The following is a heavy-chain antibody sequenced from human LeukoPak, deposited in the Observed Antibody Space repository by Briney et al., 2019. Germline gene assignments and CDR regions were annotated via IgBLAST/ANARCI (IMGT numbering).Heavy chain of an antibody. D-gene: IGHD6-19*01. CDR1: GGSISSSNW. CDR2: IYHSGST. V-gene: IGHV4-4*02. CDR3: ARSIAVAGTSWYFDL. Sequence: SETLPLTCAVSGGSISSSNWWSWVRQPPGKGLEWIGEIYHSGSTNYNPSLKSRVTISVDKSKNQFSLKLSSVTAADTAVYYCARSIAVAGTSWYFDLWGRGTLVTVSS. J-gene: IGHJ2*01.